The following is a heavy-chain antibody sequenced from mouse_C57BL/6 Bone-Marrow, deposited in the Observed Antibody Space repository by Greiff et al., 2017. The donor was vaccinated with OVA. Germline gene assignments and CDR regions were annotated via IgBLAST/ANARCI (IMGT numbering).Heavy chain of an antibody. D-gene: IGHD2-3*01. J-gene: IGHJ2*01. CDR3: ARWLLRNYFDD. CDR2: IYPGGGYT. Sequence: QVQLQQSGAELVRPGTSVKMSCKASGYTFTNYWIGWAKQRPGHGLEWIGDIYPGGGYTNYNEKFKGKATLPADKSSSTAYMQFSSLTSEDAAIYDCARWLLRNYFDDWGQGTTLTVSS. CDR1: GYTFTNYW. V-gene: IGHV1-63*01.